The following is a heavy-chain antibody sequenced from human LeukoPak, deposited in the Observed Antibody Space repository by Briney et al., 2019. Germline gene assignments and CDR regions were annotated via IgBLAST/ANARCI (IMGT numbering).Heavy chain of an antibody. V-gene: IGHV3-74*01. CDR2: INSDGSST. CDR3: ARAGVFDSSGYYYAHAFDI. J-gene: IGHJ3*02. CDR1: GFTFSSYW. D-gene: IGHD3-22*01. Sequence: GGSLRLSCAASGFTFSSYWMHWVRQAPGKGLVWVSRINSDGSSTSYADSVKGRFTISRDNAKNTLYLQMNSLRAEDTAVYCCARAGVFDSSGYYYAHAFDIWGQGTMVTVSS.